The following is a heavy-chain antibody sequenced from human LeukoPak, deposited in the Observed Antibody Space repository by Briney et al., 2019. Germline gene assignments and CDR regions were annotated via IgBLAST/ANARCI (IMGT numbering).Heavy chain of an antibody. CDR3: ARVRRDGYNYSYYYYGMDV. CDR1: GGSISSYY. D-gene: IGHD5-12*01. Sequence: SETLPLTCTVSGGSISSYYWSWIRQPPGKGLEWIGYIYYSGSTNYNPSLKSRVTISVDTSKNQFSLKLSSVTAADTAVYYCARVRRDGYNYSYYYYGMDVWGQGTTVTVSS. J-gene: IGHJ6*02. CDR2: IYYSGST. V-gene: IGHV4-59*08.